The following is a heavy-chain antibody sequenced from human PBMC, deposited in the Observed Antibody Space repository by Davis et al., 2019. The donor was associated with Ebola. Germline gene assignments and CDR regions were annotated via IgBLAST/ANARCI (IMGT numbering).Heavy chain of an antibody. V-gene: IGHV4-59*01. Sequence: LRLSCIGSGGPIRSYPWSWIRQPPGKGLEWIGSIYYSGSTNYNPSLKSRVTISVDTSKNQFSLKLSSVTAADTAVYYCSRLYGSGMGYYYYGMDVWGKGTTVTVSS. D-gene: IGHD3-10*01. J-gene: IGHJ6*04. CDR1: GGPIRSYP. CDR2: IYYSGST. CDR3: SRLYGSGMGYYYYGMDV.